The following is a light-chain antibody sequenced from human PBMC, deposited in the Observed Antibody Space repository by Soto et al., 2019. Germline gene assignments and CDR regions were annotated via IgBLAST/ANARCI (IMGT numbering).Light chain of an antibody. V-gene: IGKV1-39*01. Sequence: DIQMTQSPSSLSASVGDRVTITCRASQTIATYLNWYQMKPGRGPKLLLYTASTLSSGVPSRFSGSGSGTDFTLTISSLQPEDFATYYYQQSFGTPLTFGGGTRVEI. CDR3: QQSFGTPLT. CDR1: QTIATY. CDR2: TAS. J-gene: IGKJ4*01.